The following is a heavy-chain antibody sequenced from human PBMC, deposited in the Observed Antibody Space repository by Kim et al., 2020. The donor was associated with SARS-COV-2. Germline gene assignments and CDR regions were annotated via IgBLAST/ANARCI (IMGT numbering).Heavy chain of an antibody. J-gene: IGHJ4*02. CDR3: ARVARGVIAGGHCDD. CDR1: GFTFYGYA. D-gene: IGHD3-10*01. CDR2: ISYDGGSQ. V-gene: IGHV3-30*04. Sequence: GGSLRLSCAASGFTFYGYAMDWVRQAPGKGLEWVAVISYDGGSQYYAASVKGRFTISRDNSKNTVYLQINSLRPEDTGIYYCARVARGVIAGGHCDDWGRGTLVTDSS.